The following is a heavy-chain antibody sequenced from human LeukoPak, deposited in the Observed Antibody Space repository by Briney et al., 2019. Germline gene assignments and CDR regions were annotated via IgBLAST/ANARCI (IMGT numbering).Heavy chain of an antibody. CDR2: ISHTGNT. Sequence: SETLSLTCTVSGDSISSYYWSWIRQPQGKGLEWIGYISHTGNTNYNPSLTGRPTISLDTSKSQVSLQLTSVTAADTAVYYCARSEAIYSSSVSRFDPWGQGTLVTVSS. V-gene: IGHV4-59*01. CDR3: ARSEAIYSSSVSRFDP. D-gene: IGHD6-13*01. J-gene: IGHJ5*02. CDR1: GDSISSYY.